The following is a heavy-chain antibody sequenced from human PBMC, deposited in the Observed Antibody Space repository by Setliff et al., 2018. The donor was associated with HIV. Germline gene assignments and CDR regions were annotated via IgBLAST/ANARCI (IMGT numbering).Heavy chain of an antibody. CDR1: GFTFSSFA. D-gene: IGHD4-17*01. V-gene: IGHV3-30*14. CDR2: ISHDGSNK. Sequence: GGSLRLSCAASGFTFSSFAMHWVRQAPGKGLEGVAVISHDGSNKYYANSVKGRFTISRDNSKNTLYLQMSSLRAEDTAVYYCARGPTTVTNYYYYYMDVWGKGTTVTVSS. J-gene: IGHJ6*03. CDR3: ARGPTTVTNYYYYYMDV.